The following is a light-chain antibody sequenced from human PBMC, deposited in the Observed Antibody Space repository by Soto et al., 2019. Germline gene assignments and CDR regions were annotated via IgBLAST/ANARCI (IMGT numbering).Light chain of an antibody. CDR3: QQYGSSLSIT. V-gene: IGKV3-20*01. Sequence: EIVLTQSPGTLSLSPGERATLSCRSSQSVSSSYLAWYQQKPGQAPRLLIYDTYIRATGIPARFSGSGSGTDFTLTISRLEPEDFAVYYCQQYGSSLSITFGQGTRLEIK. CDR1: QSVSSSY. J-gene: IGKJ5*01. CDR2: DTY.